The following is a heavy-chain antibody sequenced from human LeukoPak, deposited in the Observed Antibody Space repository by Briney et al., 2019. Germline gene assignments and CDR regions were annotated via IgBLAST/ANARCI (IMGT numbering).Heavy chain of an antibody. CDR3: ARVGFEYGDNRWFDP. D-gene: IGHD4-17*01. CDR1: GYTFTGYY. V-gene: IGHV1-2*02. CDR2: VNPNSGGT. Sequence: ASVKVSCKASGYTFTGYYMHWVRQAPGQGLEWMGWVNPNSGGTNYAQKFQGRVTMIRDTSISTAYMELSRLRSDDTAVYYCARVGFEYGDNRWFDPWGQGTLVTVSS. J-gene: IGHJ5*02.